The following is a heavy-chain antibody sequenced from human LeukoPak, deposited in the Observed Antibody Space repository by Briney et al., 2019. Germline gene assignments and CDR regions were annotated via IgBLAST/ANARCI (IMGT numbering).Heavy chain of an antibody. Sequence: PGGSLRLSCAASGFTFSSYGMHWVRQAPGKGLEWVAFIRYDGSNKYYADSVKGRFTISRDNSKNTLYLQMNSLRAEDTAVYYCAKALRYYGSGSYYPLTLNYCYYGMDVWGQGTTVTVSS. V-gene: IGHV3-30*02. CDR3: AKALRYYGSGSYYPLTLNYCYYGMDV. CDR1: GFTFSSYG. J-gene: IGHJ6*02. D-gene: IGHD3-10*01. CDR2: IRYDGSNK.